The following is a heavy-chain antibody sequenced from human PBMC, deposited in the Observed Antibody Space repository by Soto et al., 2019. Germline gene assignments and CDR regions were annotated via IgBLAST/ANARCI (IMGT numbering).Heavy chain of an antibody. CDR1: GGTFSSYA. V-gene: IGHV1-69*12. CDR3: ASRITGSPNYYSGMDV. Sequence: QVQLVQSGAEVKKPGSSVKVSCKASGGTFSSYAINWVRQAPGQGLEWMGGIIPIFGTADYAQKFQGRVTITADESPSTAYMELRSLRSEDTAVYYCASRITGSPNYYSGMDVWGQGTTVTVSS. J-gene: IGHJ6*02. D-gene: IGHD1-20*01. CDR2: IIPIFGTA.